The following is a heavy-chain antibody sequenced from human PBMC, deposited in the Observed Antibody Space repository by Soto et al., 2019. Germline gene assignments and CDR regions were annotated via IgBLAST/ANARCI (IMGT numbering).Heavy chain of an antibody. V-gene: IGHV1-69*01. J-gene: IGHJ6*02. CDR3: TSGSRDEGGMDV. D-gene: IGHD2-15*01. CDR2: IVPKVGSG. CDR1: GGSFSNSA. Sequence: QVQLVQSGAEMKKPGSSVKVSSKASGGSFSNSAINWVRQAPGERPEWMGGIVPKVGSGNYAQKFRDRVTITADESTSTAYMELRSLRSEDTALYYCTSGSRDEGGMDVWGQGATVSVSS.